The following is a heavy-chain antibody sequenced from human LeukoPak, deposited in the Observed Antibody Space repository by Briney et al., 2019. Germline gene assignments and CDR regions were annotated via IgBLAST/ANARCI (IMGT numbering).Heavy chain of an antibody. J-gene: IGHJ4*02. CDR1: GFSFSSYS. CDR2: ISSDSSNK. CDR3: AKEAQGAEQLWLRGDY. V-gene: IGHV3-21*04. D-gene: IGHD5-18*01. Sequence: GGSLSLSCATSGFSFSSYSINWVRQAPGKGLEWVSSISSDSSNKYYAGSVKGRFTISRDNAKNSLYLQMNSLRAEDTAVYYWAKEAQGAEQLWLRGDYWGQGTLVTVSS.